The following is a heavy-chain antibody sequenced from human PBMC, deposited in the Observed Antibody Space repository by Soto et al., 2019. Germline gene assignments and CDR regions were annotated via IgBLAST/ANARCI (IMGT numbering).Heavy chain of an antibody. D-gene: IGHD6-13*01. CDR3: ARDLGSSWYPEYFQH. V-gene: IGHV1-3*01. CDR2: INAGNGNT. CDR1: GYTFTSYA. Sequence: ASVKVSCKASGYTFTSYAMHWVRQAPGQRLEWMGWINAGNGNTKYSQKFQGRFTISRDNAKNSLYLQMNSLRAEDTAVYYCARDLGSSWYPEYFQHWGQGTLVTVSS. J-gene: IGHJ1*01.